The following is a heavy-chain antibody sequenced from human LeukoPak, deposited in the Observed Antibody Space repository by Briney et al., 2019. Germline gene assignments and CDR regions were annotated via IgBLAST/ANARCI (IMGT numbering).Heavy chain of an antibody. D-gene: IGHD3-22*01. J-gene: IGHJ3*02. V-gene: IGHV3-11*04. Sequence: GGSLRLSCAASGFTFSDYYMSWIRQAPGKGLERVSYISRSGSTMYYADSVKGRFTISRDDAKNSLYLQMNSLRAEDTAFYYCARESSGGYYFDVFDIWGQGTMVTVSS. CDR1: GFTFSDYY. CDR3: ARESSGGYYFDVFDI. CDR2: ISRSGSTM.